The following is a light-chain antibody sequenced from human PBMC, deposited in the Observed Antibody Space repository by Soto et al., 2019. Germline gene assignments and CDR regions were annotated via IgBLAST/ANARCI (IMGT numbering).Light chain of an antibody. CDR3: QHYNSYSEA. J-gene: IGKJ1*01. CDR2: DAS. Sequence: DIQMTQYPSTLSASVGDTVTITCRASQTISGWLDWYQKRPGKAPNLLIFDASTLESGVPSRFSGSGYGTELTLTISSMKPDDFATYYCQHYNSYSEAFGHGTKVDIK. CDR1: QTISGW. V-gene: IGKV1-5*01.